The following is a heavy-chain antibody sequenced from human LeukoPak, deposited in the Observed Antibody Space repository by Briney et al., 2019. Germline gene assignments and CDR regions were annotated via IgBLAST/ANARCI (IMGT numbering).Heavy chain of an antibody. CDR2: ISSSGGTI. CDR1: GFTFNTYS. V-gene: IGHV3-48*02. CDR3: AKDRYSSSYYVFDY. Sequence: PGGSLRLSCAASGFTFNTYSMSWVRQAPGKGLEWVSYISSSGGTIYYADSVRGRFTISRDNGRNSLYLQMNSLRDEDTAVYYCAKDRYSSSYYVFDYWGQGTLVSVSS. J-gene: IGHJ4*02. D-gene: IGHD6-13*01.